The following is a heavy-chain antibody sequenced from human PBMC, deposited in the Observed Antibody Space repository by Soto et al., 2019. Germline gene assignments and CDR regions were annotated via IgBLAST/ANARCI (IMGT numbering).Heavy chain of an antibody. J-gene: IGHJ2*01. Sequence: QVQLQQWGAGPLRPWATLSLTCGVSGGSFSGYYWAWIRQSPGKGLEWIGEINDRGSINYNPSLKSRVSISGDTSKNHYYLNLRSVTAADTAVYYCARESHDSLTGPPWVWYFDLWGRGTLVTVSS. V-gene: IGHV4-34*01. CDR3: ARESHDSLTGPPWVWYFDL. CDR1: GGSFSGYY. CDR2: INDRGSI. D-gene: IGHD3-9*01.